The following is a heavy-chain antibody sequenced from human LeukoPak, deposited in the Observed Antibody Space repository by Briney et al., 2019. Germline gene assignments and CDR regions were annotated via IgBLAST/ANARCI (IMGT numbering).Heavy chain of an antibody. CDR3: ARAPRTVTIPYYFDY. D-gene: IGHD4-17*01. V-gene: IGHV4-34*01. CDR2: INHSGST. J-gene: IGHJ4*02. Sequence: SETLSLTCAVYGGSFSGYYWSWIRQPPGKGLEWIGEINHSGSTNYNPSLKSRVTISVDTSKNQFSLKLSSVTAADTAVYYCARAPRTVTIPYYFDYWGQGTLVNVSS. CDR1: GGSFSGYY.